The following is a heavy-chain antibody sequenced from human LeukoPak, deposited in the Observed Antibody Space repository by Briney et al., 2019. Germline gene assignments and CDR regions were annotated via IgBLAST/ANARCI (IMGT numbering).Heavy chain of an antibody. CDR1: GFTFSIYP. Sequence: GGSLRLSCVASGFTFSIYPMSWVRQAPGKGPEWVSVIYSGGSTYYADSVKGRFTISRDNSKNTVYLQMNSLRAEDTAVYYCARNTAMVDYGMDVWGQGTTVTVSS. V-gene: IGHV3-53*01. CDR2: IYSGGST. J-gene: IGHJ6*02. CDR3: ARNTAMVDYGMDV. D-gene: IGHD5-18*01.